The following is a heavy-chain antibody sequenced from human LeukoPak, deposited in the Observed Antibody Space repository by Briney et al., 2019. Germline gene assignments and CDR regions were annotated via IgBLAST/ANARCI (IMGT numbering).Heavy chain of an antibody. CDR3: ARRPAYCGGDCYFFDF. J-gene: IGHJ4*02. V-gene: IGHV4-59*01. CDR2: IYYSGST. D-gene: IGHD2-21*02. Sequence: SETLSLTCTVSGGSISNYYWSWIRQPPGKGLEWIGYIYYSGSTNYNSSLKSRITISVDTYKNQFSLKLSSVTAADTAVYYCARRPAYCGGDCYFFDFWGQGTLVTVSS. CDR1: GGSISNYY.